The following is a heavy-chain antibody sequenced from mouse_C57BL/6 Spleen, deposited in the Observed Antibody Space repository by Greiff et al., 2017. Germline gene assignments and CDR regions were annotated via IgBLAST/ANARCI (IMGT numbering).Heavy chain of an antibody. CDR1: GFTFSSYA. V-gene: IGHV5-4*03. J-gene: IGHJ1*03. Sequence: EVKVVESGGGLVKPGGSLKLSCAASGFTFSSYAMSWVRQTPEKRLEWVATISDGGSYTYYPDNVKGRFTISRDNAKNNLYLQMSHLKSEDTAMYYCARVGDYDGRFWYFDVWGTGTTVTVSS. CDR3: ARVGDYDGRFWYFDV. CDR2: ISDGGSYT. D-gene: IGHD2-4*01.